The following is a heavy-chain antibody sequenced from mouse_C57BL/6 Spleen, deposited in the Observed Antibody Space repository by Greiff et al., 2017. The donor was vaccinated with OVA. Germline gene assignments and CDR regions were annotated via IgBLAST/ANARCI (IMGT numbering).Heavy chain of an antibody. V-gene: IGHV3-6*01. CDR1: GYSITSGYY. Sequence: EVKVEESGPGLVKPSQSLSLTCSVTGYSITSGYYWNWIRQFPGNKLEWMGYISYDGSNNYNPSLKNRISITRDTSKNQFFLKLNSVTTEDTATYYCARGVYGNYGYWGQGTTLTVSS. CDR3: ARGVYGNYGY. J-gene: IGHJ2*01. CDR2: ISYDGSN. D-gene: IGHD2-1*01.